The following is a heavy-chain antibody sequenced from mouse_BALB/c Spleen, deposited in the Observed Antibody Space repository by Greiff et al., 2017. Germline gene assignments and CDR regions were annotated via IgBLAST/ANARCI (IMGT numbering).Heavy chain of an antibody. CDR2: IDPANGNT. D-gene: IGHD1-1*01. Sequence: EVKLMESGAELVKPGASVKLSCTASGFNIKDTYMHWVKQRPEQGLEWIGRIDPANGNTKYDPKFQGKATITADTSSNTAYLQLSSLTSEDTAVYYCATVVADYWGQGTTLTVSS. J-gene: IGHJ2*01. V-gene: IGHV14-3*02. CDR3: ATVVADY. CDR1: GFNIKDTY.